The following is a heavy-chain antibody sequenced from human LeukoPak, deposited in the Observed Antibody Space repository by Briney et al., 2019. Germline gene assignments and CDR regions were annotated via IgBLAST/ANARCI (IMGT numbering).Heavy chain of an antibody. D-gene: IGHD6-19*01. CDR3: AREQWLGVYGMDV. CDR2: ISYDGSNK. J-gene: IGHJ6*02. V-gene: IGHV3-30*03. CDR1: GFTFSSYS. Sequence: GGSLRLSCAASGFTFSSYSMNWVRQAPGKGLEWVAVISYDGSNKYYADSVKGRFTISRDNSKNTLYLQMNSLRAEDTAVYYCAREQWLGVYGMDVWGQGTTVTVSS.